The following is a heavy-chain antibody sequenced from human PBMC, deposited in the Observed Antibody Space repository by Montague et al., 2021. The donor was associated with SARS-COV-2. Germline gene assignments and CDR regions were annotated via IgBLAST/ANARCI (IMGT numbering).Heavy chain of an antibody. CDR3: ARECLNNWFEP. D-gene: IGHD5/OR15-5a*01. Sequence: SETLSLTCTVSNGSISSYYWSWVRQPPGKRLEWIGYIYYKGSTNYNPSLESRVTMSVDTAKNQFSLKLRSVTAADTAVYFCARECLNNWFEPWGQGTLVIVSS. V-gene: IGHV4-59*01. J-gene: IGHJ5*02. CDR1: NGSISSYY. CDR2: IYYKGST.